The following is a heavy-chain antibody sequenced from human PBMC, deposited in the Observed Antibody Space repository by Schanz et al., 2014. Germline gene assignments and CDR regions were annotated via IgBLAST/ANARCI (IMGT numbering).Heavy chain of an antibody. J-gene: IGHJ4*02. D-gene: IGHD4-17*01. CDR2: IYSSGST. CDR3: VRDLGGDQTDY. Sequence: DVQLVDSGGGLVQPGGSLRLSCAASGFTVSNRYIHWVRQAPGKGLEWVSTIYSSGSTYYADSVRGRFTISRDNSMNTVYLQVNSLRAEDTAVYYCVRDLGGDQTDYWGQGTLVTVSS. CDR1: GFTVSNRY. V-gene: IGHV3-53*01.